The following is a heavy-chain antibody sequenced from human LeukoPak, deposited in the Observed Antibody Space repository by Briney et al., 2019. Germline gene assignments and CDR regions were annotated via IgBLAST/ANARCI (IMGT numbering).Heavy chain of an antibody. D-gene: IGHD3-16*01. V-gene: IGHV3-7*03. CDR2: INHNGNVN. CDR3: SRGGGLDV. CDR1: GFTFSSYW. Sequence: GGSLRLSCAASGFTFSSYWMNWARQAPGKGLEWVASINHNGNVNYYVDSVKGRFIISRDNAKNSLYLQMSNLRAEDTAVYFCSRGGGLDVWGQGATVTVSS. J-gene: IGHJ6*02.